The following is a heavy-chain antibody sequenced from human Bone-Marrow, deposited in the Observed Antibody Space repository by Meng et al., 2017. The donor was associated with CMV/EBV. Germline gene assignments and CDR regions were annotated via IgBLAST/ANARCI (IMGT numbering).Heavy chain of an antibody. D-gene: IGHD6-19*01. CDR1: GFTFSSYE. CDR2: ISSSGSTI. V-gene: IGHV3-48*03. J-gene: IGHJ6*02. Sequence: GESLKISCAASGFTFSSYEMNWVRQAPGKGLEWVSYISSSGSTIYYADSVKGRFTISRDNAKNSLYLQMNSLSAEDTAVYYCARGAVNVDYYNFKGMGFWGPGNTVNVSS. CDR3: ARGAVNVDYYNFKGMGF.